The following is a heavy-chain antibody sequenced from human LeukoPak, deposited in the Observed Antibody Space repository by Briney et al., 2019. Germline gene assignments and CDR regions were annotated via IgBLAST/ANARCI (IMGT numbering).Heavy chain of an antibody. V-gene: IGHV3-30*03. Sequence: GWALRHSCVATVFTLSNYAMHWVRPAPGKGLEWVAIISYTGDNEFHADSGKGRFTISRDNSKSTLYLQMNSLRPEDTAVYYCARGGSYLSAFDIWGQGTMVTVSS. CDR1: VFTLSNYA. CDR2: ISYTGDNE. D-gene: IGHD1-26*01. CDR3: ARGGSYLSAFDI. J-gene: IGHJ3*02.